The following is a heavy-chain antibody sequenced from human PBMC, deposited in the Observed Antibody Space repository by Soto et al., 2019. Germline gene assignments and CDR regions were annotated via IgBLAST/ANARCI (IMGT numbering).Heavy chain of an antibody. V-gene: IGHV1-46*01. CDR3: ARGDNVY. CDR1: GYTFTNYY. J-gene: IGHJ4*02. CDR2: IHPDGGHT. Sequence: ASVKVSCKASGYTFTNYYVQWVRQAPGQGLEWMGVIHPDGGHTTYSQKFQDRVTMTRDTFTSTIYMELSSLRSEDTAVYYCARGDNVYWGQGTLVTVSS.